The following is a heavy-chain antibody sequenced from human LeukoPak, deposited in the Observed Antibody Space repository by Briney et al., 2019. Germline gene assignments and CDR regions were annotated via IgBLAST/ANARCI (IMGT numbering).Heavy chain of an antibody. CDR3: ARGGGLYSYGPIDS. J-gene: IGHJ4*02. D-gene: IGHD5-18*01. V-gene: IGHV3-53*01. CDR1: GFTFSNDY. CDR2: IYSGGAT. Sequence: GGSLRLSCAASGFTFSNDYMSWVRQAPGKGLEWVSVIYSGGATYYADSVKGRLTISRDNSKNTLYLQMNSLRAEDTAVYYCARGGGLYSYGPIDSWGQETLVTVSS.